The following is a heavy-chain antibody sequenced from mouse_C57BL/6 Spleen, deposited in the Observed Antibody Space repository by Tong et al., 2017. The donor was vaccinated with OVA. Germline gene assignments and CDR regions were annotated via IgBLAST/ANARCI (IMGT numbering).Heavy chain of an antibody. J-gene: IGHJ3*01. CDR2: ISSGSSTI. Sequence: EVQLQESGGGLVKPGGSLKLSCAASGFTFSDYGMHWVRQAPEKGLEWVAYISSGSSTIYYADTVKGRFTISRDNAKNTLYLQMSRLKSEDTAMYYCARQNYYYGSSPWFAYWGQGTLVTVSA. CDR3: ARQNYYYGSSPWFAY. V-gene: IGHV5-17*03. CDR1: GFTFSDYG. D-gene: IGHD1-1*01.